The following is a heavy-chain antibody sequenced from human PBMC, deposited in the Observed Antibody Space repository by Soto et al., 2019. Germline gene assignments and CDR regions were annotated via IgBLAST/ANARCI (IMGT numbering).Heavy chain of an antibody. V-gene: IGHV3-30*18. CDR3: AKDILGGMGSVMIPGNY. J-gene: IGHJ4*02. CDR1: GLTFSTYG. Sequence: VQLVESGGGVVQPGRSLRLSCAVSGLTFSTYGFHWVRQAPGKGLEWVAVISYDLRKTHYADSVRGRFTIARDNSKNILYLKKNDMKADDPALYYWAKDILGGMGSVMIPGNYRGQRTLVTVS. CDR2: ISYDLRKT. D-gene: IGHD2-21*01.